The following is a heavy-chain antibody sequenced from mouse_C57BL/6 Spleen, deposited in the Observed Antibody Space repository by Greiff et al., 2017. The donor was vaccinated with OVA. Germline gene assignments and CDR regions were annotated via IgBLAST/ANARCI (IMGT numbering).Heavy chain of an antibody. J-gene: IGHJ2*01. V-gene: IGHV1-80*01. Sequence: VQLQQSGAELVKPGASVKISCKASGYAFSSYWMNWVKQRPGKGLEWIGQIYPGDGDTNYNGKFKGKATLTADKSSSTAYMQLNSLKSEGSAVYFCARSGDLTWYYFDYWGQGTTLTVSS. D-gene: IGHD3-1*01. CDR3: ARSGDLTWYYFDY. CDR1: GYAFSSYW. CDR2: IYPGDGDT.